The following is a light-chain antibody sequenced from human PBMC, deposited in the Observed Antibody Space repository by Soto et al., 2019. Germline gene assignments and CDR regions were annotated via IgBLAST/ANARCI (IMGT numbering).Light chain of an antibody. J-gene: IGLJ3*02. CDR1: ASNIGANYD. CDR2: GTS. CDR3: QSYDFTLGAFWV. Sequence: QSVLTQPPSVSGAPGQRVTISCTGGASNIGANYDVHWYQQLPGTAPKLLIYGTSNRPSGVPDRFSGYKSGTSASLAIPGLQAEDEAHYFGQSYDFTLGAFWVFGGGTKLTVL. V-gene: IGLV1-40*01.